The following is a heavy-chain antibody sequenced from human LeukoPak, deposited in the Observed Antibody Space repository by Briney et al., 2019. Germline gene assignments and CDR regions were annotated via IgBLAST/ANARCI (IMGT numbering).Heavy chain of an antibody. CDR2: IYHSGST. V-gene: IGHV4-39*07. CDR1: GGSISNSRYY. D-gene: IGHD5-24*01. CDR3: ARERMATIDY. J-gene: IGHJ4*02. Sequence: SETLSLTCTVSGGSISNSRYYWGWIRQPPGKGLEWIGSIYHSGSTNYNPSLKSRVTISVDTSKNQFSLKLSSVTAADTAVYYCARERMATIDYWGQGTLVTVSS.